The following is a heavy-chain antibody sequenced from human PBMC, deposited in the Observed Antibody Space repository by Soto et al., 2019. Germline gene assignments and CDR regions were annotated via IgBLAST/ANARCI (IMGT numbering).Heavy chain of an antibody. V-gene: IGHV4-39*01. CDR2: IYYSGST. CDR1: GGSISSSSYY. Sequence: SETLSLTCTVSGGSISSSSYYWGWIRQPPGKGLEWIGSIYYSGSTYYNPSLKSRVTISVDTSKNQFSLKLSSVTAADTAVYYWARLDTETATIDYWGQGTLVSVSS. D-gene: IGHD5-18*01. J-gene: IGHJ4*02. CDR3: ARLDTETATIDY.